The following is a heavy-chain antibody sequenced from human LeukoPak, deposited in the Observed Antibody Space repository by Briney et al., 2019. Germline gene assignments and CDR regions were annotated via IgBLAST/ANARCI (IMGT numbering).Heavy chain of an antibody. CDR1: GFTFSSYG. J-gene: IGHJ1*01. CDR2: ISYDRSYK. Sequence: GGSLRLSCAASGFTFSSYGMHWVRQAPGKGLEWVAVISYDRSYKYYADSVKGRFTISRDNSKNTLYLQMNSLRAEDTAMYYCAKDTCSSTSCDRGYFQHWGQGTPVTVSS. D-gene: IGHD2-2*01. V-gene: IGHV3-30*18. CDR3: AKDTCSSTSCDRGYFQH.